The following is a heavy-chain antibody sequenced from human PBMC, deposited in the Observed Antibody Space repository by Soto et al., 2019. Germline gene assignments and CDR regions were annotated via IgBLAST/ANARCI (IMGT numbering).Heavy chain of an antibody. CDR1: GFTFSSFA. V-gene: IGHV3-23*01. CDR3: AKNYYFDC. J-gene: IGHJ4*02. Sequence: PGGSLRLSCTAXGFTFSSFAMSWVRQAPGKGPEWVSSINVVGGATNFADSVKGRFTISRDDSKNTLYLQMNSLRAEDTAVYYCAKNYYFDCWGQGTRVTVSS. CDR2: INVVGGAT.